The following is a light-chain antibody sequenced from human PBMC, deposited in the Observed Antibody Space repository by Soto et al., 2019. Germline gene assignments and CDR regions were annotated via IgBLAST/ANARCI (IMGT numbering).Light chain of an antibody. J-gene: IGKJ4*01. CDR1: QSVSSSY. Sequence: EIVLTQSPGTLSLSPGERATLSCRASQSVSSSYLAWYQQKAGQAPRLLIYGASNRATGIPDRFSGSGSGTDFILTISRLEPEDVATYYCQKCKIAPFTFGGGTKVEMK. CDR2: GAS. V-gene: IGKV3-20*01. CDR3: QKCKIAPFT.